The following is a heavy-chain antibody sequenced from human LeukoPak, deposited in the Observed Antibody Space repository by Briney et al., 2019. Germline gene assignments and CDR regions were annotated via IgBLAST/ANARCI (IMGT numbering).Heavy chain of an antibody. CDR1: GYSISSGYY. D-gene: IGHD2-2*01. V-gene: IGHV4-38-2*02. CDR2: IYHSGST. CDR3: LIRGYCSSTSCFDY. J-gene: IGHJ4*02. Sequence: SETLSLTRTVSGYSISSGYYWGWIRQPPGKGLEWIGSIYHSGSTYYNPSLKSRVTISVDTSKNQFSLKLSSVTAADTAVYYCLIRGYCSSTSCFDYWGQGTLVTVSS.